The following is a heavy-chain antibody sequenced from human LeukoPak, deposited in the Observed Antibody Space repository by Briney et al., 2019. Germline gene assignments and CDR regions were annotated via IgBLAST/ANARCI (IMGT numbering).Heavy chain of an antibody. CDR2: FDPEDGET. CDR1: GYTLTELS. J-gene: IGHJ6*02. D-gene: IGHD5-12*01. V-gene: IGHV1-24*01. Sequence: ASVKVSCKVSGYTLTELSMHWVRQALGKGLEWMGGFDPEDGETIYAQKFQGRVTMTEDTSTDTAYMELSSLRSEDTAVYYCATDQPIVATKYYYYYGMDVWGQGTTVTVSS. CDR3: ATDQPIVATKYYYYYGMDV.